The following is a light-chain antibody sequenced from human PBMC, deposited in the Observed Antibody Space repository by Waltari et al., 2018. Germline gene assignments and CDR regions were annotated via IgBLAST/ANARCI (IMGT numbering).Light chain of an antibody. CDR2: DVS. V-gene: IGLV2-11*01. Sequence: QSALTQPRSLPGSPGQSVPISCTGTTRVVGGSNYVPWYHQLPGKAPTVVIYDVSRRPSGVPDRFTGSRSGNTATLTISGLQAEDEADYHCCSYAGTYTWLFGGGTKLTVL. CDR1: TRVVGGSNY. CDR3: CSYAGTYTWL. J-gene: IGLJ3*02.